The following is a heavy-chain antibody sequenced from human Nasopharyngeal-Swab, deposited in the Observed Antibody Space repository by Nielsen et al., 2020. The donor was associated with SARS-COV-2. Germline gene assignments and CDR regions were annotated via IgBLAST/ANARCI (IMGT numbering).Heavy chain of an antibody. Sequence: ASVKVSCKVSGYTLTELSMHWVRQVPGKGLEWMGGFDPEDGETIYAQKFQGRVTMTEDTSTDTAYMELSSLRSEDTAVYYCAAGGWDAPRNLDYWGQGTLVTVSS. J-gene: IGHJ4*02. CDR3: AAGGWDAPRNLDY. D-gene: IGHD1-26*01. CDR1: GYTLTELS. V-gene: IGHV1-24*01. CDR2: FDPEDGET.